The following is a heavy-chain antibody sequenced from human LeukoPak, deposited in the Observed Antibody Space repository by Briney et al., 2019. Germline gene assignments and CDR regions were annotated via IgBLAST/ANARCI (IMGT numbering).Heavy chain of an antibody. CDR3: ARGYCSGGSCSRMVDP. V-gene: IGHV3-33*01. Sequence: GGSLRLSCAASGFTFSSYGMHWVRQAPGKGLEWVAVIWYDGSNKYYADSVRGRFTISRDNAKNSLYLQMNSLRDEDTAVYYCARGYCSGGSCSRMVDPWGRGTLVTVSS. D-gene: IGHD2-15*01. CDR2: IWYDGSNK. J-gene: IGHJ5*02. CDR1: GFTFSSYG.